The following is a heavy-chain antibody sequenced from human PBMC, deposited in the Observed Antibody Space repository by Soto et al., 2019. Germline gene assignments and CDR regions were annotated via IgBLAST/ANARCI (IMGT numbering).Heavy chain of an antibody. Sequence: SETQSLTCTVSGGSISSTSYYWARVRQPAGVGLEWIVSIFYRGTTSYNLSLKSRVTLSVDTSNNQFSLKLSCVKDADTALYVCDSRESDNGGGYVDYFDSLGQETLTTVSS. CDR1: GGSISSTSYY. CDR3: DSRESDNGGGYVDYFDS. V-gene: IGHV4-39*01. D-gene: IGHD2-8*01. J-gene: IGHJ4*02. CDR2: IFYRGTT.